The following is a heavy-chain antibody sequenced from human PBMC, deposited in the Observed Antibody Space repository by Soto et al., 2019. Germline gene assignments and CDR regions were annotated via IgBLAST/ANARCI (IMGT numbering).Heavy chain of an antibody. D-gene: IGHD2-2*01. CDR3: ARRYCSRADCYSDS. J-gene: IGHJ4*02. CDR2: IDPGDSSA. V-gene: IGHV5-10-1*01. CDR1: GYTFFSFW. Sequence: GESLKISCHGSGYTFFSFWIVWVRQVPGKGLEWVGRIDPGDSSATYSPTFQGHVTISADRSTRSAYLQWRSLRASDTAIYFCARRYCSRADCYSDSWGQGTQVTVSS.